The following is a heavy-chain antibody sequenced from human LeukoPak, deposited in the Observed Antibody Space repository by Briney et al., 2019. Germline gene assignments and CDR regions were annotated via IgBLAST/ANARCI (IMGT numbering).Heavy chain of an antibody. J-gene: IGHJ4*02. V-gene: IGHV1-69*05. D-gene: IGHD6-13*01. CDR2: INPIFGTA. Sequence: ASVKVSCKASGGTFSSYAISWVRQAPGQGLEWMGRINPIFGTANYAQKFQGRVTITTDESTSTAYMELSSLRSEDTAVYYCARELFSSSWYVRDFDYWGQGTLVTVSS. CDR1: GGTFSSYA. CDR3: ARELFSSSWYVRDFDY.